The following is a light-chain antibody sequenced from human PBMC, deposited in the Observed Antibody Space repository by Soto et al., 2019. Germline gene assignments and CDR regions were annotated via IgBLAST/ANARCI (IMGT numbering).Light chain of an antibody. CDR3: VLYMGSGIWV. CDR2: STN. V-gene: IGLV8-61*01. CDR1: SGSVSTSYY. Sequence: QAMGTEEPTFSVSIGGTVTLTNKLSSGSVSTSYYPSWYQQTPGQAPRTLIYSTNTRSSGVPDRFSGSILGNKAALTITGAQADDESDYYSVLYMGSGIWVVGPVTKVPVL. J-gene: IGLJ1*01.